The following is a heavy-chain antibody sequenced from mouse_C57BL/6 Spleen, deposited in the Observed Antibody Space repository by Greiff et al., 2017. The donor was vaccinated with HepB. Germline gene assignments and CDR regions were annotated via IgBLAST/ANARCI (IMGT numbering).Heavy chain of an antibody. CDR3: AREGPSAYYDYDGVDY. J-gene: IGHJ2*01. D-gene: IGHD2-4*01. CDR2: IYPGSGST. CDR1: GYTFTSYW. Sequence: QVQLQQPGAELVKPGASVKMSCKASGYTFTSYWITWVKQRPGQGLEWIGDIYPGSGSTNYNEKFKSKATLTVDTSSSTAYMQLSSLTSEDSAVYYCAREGPSAYYDYDGVDYWGQGTTLTVSS. V-gene: IGHV1-55*01.